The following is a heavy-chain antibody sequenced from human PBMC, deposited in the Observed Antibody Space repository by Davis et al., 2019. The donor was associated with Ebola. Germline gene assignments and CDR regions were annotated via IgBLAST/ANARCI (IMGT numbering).Heavy chain of an antibody. V-gene: IGHV1-2*02. CDR1: GYTFTGYY. D-gene: IGHD2-2*01. Sequence: ASVKVSCKASGYTFTGYYMHWVRQAPGQGLEWMGWINPNSGGTNYAQKFQGRVTMTTDTSTSTAYMELRSLRSDDTAVYYCARDKEGYCSSTSCYYFDYWGQGTLVTVSS. CDR3: ARDKEGYCSSTSCYYFDY. CDR2: INPNSGGT. J-gene: IGHJ4*02.